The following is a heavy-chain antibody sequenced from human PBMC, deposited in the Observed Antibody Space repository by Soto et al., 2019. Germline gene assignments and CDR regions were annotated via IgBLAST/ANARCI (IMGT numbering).Heavy chain of an antibody. Sequence: QVQLVESGGGVVQPGRSLRLSCAASGFTFSSYGMHWVRQAPGKGLEWVAVISYDGSNKYYADSVKGRFTISRDNSKNTLYLQMNSLRAEETAVYYCAKDPNDVVVAATGYYGMDVWGQGTTVTVSS. J-gene: IGHJ6*02. CDR2: ISYDGSNK. CDR3: AKDPNDVVVAATGYYGMDV. D-gene: IGHD2-15*01. CDR1: GFTFSSYG. V-gene: IGHV3-30*18.